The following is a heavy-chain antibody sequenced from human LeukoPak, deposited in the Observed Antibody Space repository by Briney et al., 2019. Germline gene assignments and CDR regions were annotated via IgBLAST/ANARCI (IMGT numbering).Heavy chain of an antibody. CDR2: IYYSGST. Sequence: PSETLSLTCTVSGGSISNKYWSWIRQPPGKGLEWIGYIYYSGSTNYNPSLKSRVTILVDTSKNQFSLKLSSVTAADTAVYYCARRDPYDSSGYMEYYFDYWGQGTLVTVSS. CDR1: GGSISNKY. V-gene: IGHV4-59*12. CDR3: ARRDPYDSSGYMEYYFDY. D-gene: IGHD3-22*01. J-gene: IGHJ4*02.